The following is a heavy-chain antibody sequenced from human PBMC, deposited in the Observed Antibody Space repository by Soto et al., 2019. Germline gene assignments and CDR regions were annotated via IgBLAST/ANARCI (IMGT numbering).Heavy chain of an antibody. CDR3: ARVVGTMVRGVIRSMDV. CDR2: IYYSGST. J-gene: IGHJ6*03. CDR1: GGSISSYY. V-gene: IGHV4-59*01. Sequence: SETLSLTCTVSGGSISSYYWSWIRQPPGKGLEWIGYIYYSGSTNYNPSLKSRVTISVDTSKNQFSLKLSSVPAADTAVYYCARVVGTMVRGVIRSMDVWGKGTTVTVSS. D-gene: IGHD3-10*01.